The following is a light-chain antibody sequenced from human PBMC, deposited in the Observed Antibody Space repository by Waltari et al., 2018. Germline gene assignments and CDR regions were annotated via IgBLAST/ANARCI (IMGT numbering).Light chain of an antibody. CDR2: AVS. CDR1: SSDIGGYNR. CDR3: SSYAGSNTLL. Sequence: QAALTQPPSMSGSPGQSVTISCTGTSSDIGGYNRVSWYQQHPGKAPKLMIYAVSQRPSGVSDRFSGSKSDNTASLTISGLQAEDEADYYCSSYAGSNTLLFGGGTRLTVL. V-gene: IGLV2-11*02. J-gene: IGLJ2*01.